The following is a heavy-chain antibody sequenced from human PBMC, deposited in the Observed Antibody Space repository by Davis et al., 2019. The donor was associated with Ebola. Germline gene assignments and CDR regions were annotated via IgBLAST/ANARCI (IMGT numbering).Heavy chain of an antibody. CDR3: ARDRPNWNSDYYYYYGMDV. CDR1: GYTFTSYG. J-gene: IGHJ6*02. D-gene: IGHD1-7*01. Sequence: AASVQVSCRASGYTFTSYGISWVRQAPGQGLEWMGWINPNSGGTNYAQKFQGWVTMTRDTSISTAYMELSRLRSDDTAVYYCARDRPNWNSDYYYYYGMDVWGQGTTVTVSS. V-gene: IGHV1-2*04. CDR2: INPNSGGT.